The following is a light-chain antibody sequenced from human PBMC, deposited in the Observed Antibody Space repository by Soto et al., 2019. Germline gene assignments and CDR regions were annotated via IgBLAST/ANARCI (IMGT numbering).Light chain of an antibody. CDR1: SSNIGSNT. Sequence: QPVLTQPRSASGTPGQRVTISCSGSSSNIGSNTVNWYQQLPGTAPKLLIYSNNQRPSGVPDRFSGSKSGTSASLAISGLQSEDEADYYCAAWDDSLNGWVFGGGTKLTVL. CDR3: AAWDDSLNGWV. CDR2: SNN. V-gene: IGLV1-44*01. J-gene: IGLJ3*02.